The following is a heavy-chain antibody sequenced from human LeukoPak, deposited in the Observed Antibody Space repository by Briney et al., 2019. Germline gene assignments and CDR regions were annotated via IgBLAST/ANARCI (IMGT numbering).Heavy chain of an antibody. Sequence: GGSLRLSCAASGFTFSNAWMSWVRQAPGKGLEWVGRIKSKTDGGTTDYAAPVKGRFTISRDDSKNTLYLQMNSLKTEDTAVYYCTTAIDWSYYFAYWGQGTLVTVSS. CDR1: GFTFSNAW. J-gene: IGHJ4*02. V-gene: IGHV3-15*01. CDR3: TTAIDWSYYFAY. D-gene: IGHD3-9*01. CDR2: IKSKTDGGTT.